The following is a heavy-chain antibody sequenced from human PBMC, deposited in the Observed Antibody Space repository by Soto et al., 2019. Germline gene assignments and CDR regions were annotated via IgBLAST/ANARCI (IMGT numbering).Heavy chain of an antibody. CDR3: ARMKVDSYQFYYAMDV. V-gene: IGHV2-26*01. D-gene: IGHD2-2*01. Sequence: SGPTLVNPTETLTLTCTVSGFSLTTGKMGVSWIRQPPGKALEWLAHIFSDNERSYSTSLQGRLIISKDTSGSQVVLSMTNVDPVDTATYYCARMKVDSYQFYYAMDVWGQWTTVT. J-gene: IGHJ6*01. CDR2: IFSDNER. CDR1: GFSLTTGKMG.